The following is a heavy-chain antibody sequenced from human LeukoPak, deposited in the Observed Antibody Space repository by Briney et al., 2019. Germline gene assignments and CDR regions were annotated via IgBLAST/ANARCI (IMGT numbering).Heavy chain of an antibody. CDR2: ISGSGGST. V-gene: IGHV3-23*01. CDR3: AKSTIFGVVIIPGSSGFDY. D-gene: IGHD3-3*01. CDR1: GFTFSSYA. Sequence: PGGSLRLSCAASGFTFSSYAMSWVRQAPGKGLEWVSAISGSGGSTYYADSVKGRFTISRDNSKNTLYLQMNSLRAEDTAVYYCAKSTIFGVVIIPGSSGFDYWGQGPLVTVSS. J-gene: IGHJ4*02.